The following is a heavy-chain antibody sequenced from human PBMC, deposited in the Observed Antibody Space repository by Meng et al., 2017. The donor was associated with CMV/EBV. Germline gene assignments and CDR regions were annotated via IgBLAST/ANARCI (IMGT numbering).Heavy chain of an antibody. CDR2: IYYSGST. Sequence: GSISSGGYYWSWIRQPAEKGLEGIGYIYYSGSTYYNPSLKSRVTISVDTSKNQFSLKLSSVTAADTAVYYCARTGIAAAGHNWFDPWGQGTLVTVSS. CDR1: GSISSGGYY. D-gene: IGHD6-13*01. V-gene: IGHV4-31*02. J-gene: IGHJ5*02. CDR3: ARTGIAAAGHNWFDP.